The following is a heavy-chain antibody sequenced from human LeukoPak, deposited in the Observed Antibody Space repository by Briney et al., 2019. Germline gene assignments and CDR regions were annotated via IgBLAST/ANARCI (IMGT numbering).Heavy chain of an antibody. J-gene: IGHJ5*02. CDR1: GGTFSSYA. CDR3: ARDLESRFDP. CDR2: IIPILGIA. Sequence: SVKVSCKASGGTFSSYAISWVRQAPGLGLEWMGRIIPILGIANYAQKFQGRVTITADKSTSTAYMELSSLRSEDTAVYYCARDLESRFDPWGQGTLVTVSS. V-gene: IGHV1-69*04.